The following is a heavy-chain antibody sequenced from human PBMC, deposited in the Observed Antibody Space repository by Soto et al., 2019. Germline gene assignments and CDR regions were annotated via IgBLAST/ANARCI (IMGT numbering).Heavy chain of an antibody. V-gene: IGHV3-7*03. CDR2: IRPDGSET. CDR1: GFTFTDFY. Sequence: EVQLVQSGGGLVQPGGSLRLSCVGSGFTFTDFYMNWVRQAPGKGLEWVANIRPDGSETNYVESVKGRFTTSRDNAKNSLFLQMNSLRADDRAVYYCAGWGGHDYNYWGQGILVTVSS. CDR3: AGWGGHDYNY. D-gene: IGHD4-4*01. J-gene: IGHJ4*02.